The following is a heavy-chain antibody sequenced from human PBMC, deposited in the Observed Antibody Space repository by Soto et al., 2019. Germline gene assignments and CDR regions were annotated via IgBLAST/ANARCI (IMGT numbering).Heavy chain of an antibody. CDR2: MNPNSGNT. Sequence: ASVKVSCKASGYTFTSYDINWVRQATGQGLEWMGWMNPNSGNTGYAQKFQGRVTMTRNTSISTAYMELSSLRSEDTAVYYCARGDYSSSSYYYMYVWGKGTTVTVSS. J-gene: IGHJ6*03. D-gene: IGHD6-6*01. V-gene: IGHV1-8*01. CDR1: GYTFTSYD. CDR3: ARGDYSSSSYYYMYV.